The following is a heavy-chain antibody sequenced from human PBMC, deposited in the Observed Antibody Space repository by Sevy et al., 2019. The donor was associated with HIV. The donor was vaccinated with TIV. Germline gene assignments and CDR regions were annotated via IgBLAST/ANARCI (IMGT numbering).Heavy chain of an antibody. CDR1: GYTYTNYG. CDR2: ISVYNDNT. J-gene: IGHJ4*02. D-gene: IGHD6-13*01. CDR3: ATYRTDNSGWFHFDH. V-gene: IGHV1-18*04. Sequence: ASVKVSCKASGYTYTNYGISWVRQAPGQGLEWMGWISVYNDNTKYAQKVQGRITMTTDTSTSTAYMDLRSLRSDDSAVYYCATYRTDNSGWFHFDHWGQGTLVTVSS.